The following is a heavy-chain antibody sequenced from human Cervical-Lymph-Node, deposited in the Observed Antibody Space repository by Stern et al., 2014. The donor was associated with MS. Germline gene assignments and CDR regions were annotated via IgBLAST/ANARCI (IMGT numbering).Heavy chain of an antibody. CDR3: ARGSIAGATQNWLDA. CDR2: IYPGDSDT. V-gene: IGHV5-51*01. Sequence: DVQLVESGAVVKKPGESLKISCQGSGYTVTNHWIAWVRQMPGKGLERMGIIYPGDSDTRYSPSFRGQVTISADKSISTAYLQWSSLKASDTAMYYCARGSIAGATQNWLDAWGQGTLVTVSS. D-gene: IGHD1-26*01. CDR1: GYTVTNHW. J-gene: IGHJ5*02.